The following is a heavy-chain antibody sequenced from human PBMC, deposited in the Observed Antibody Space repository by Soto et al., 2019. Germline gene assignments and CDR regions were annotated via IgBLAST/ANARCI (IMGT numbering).Heavy chain of an antibody. D-gene: IGHD6-19*01. CDR3: AKCGSGSGNHQERLNDY. Sequence: QLLESGGGLVQPGGSLRLSCAASGFTVNSYAMSWVRQAPGKGLEWVSAISGGATATYYADSVKGRFSISKDSSKNSLFLQMNSLRAEDTAMYFCAKCGSGSGNHQERLNDYWGHGTLVTVSS. CDR1: GFTVNSYA. V-gene: IGHV3-23*01. J-gene: IGHJ4*01. CDR2: ISGGATAT.